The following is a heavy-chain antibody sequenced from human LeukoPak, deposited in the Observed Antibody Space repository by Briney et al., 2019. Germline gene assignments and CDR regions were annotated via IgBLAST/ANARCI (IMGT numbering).Heavy chain of an antibody. CDR3: ARLSSWYVGWFDP. V-gene: IGHV4-59*08. J-gene: IGHJ5*02. Sequence: SETLSLTCTVSGGSISSYYWSWIRQPPGKGLEWIGYIYYSGSTDYNPSLKSRVTISVDTSKNQFSLKLSSVTAADTAVYYCARLSSWYVGWFDPWGQGTLVTVSS. D-gene: IGHD6-13*01. CDR2: IYYSGST. CDR1: GGSISSYY.